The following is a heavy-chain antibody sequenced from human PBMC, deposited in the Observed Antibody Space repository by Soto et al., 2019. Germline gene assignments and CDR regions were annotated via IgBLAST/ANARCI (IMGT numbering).Heavy chain of an antibody. CDR2: FDPEDGET. CDR3: ATVPIYDYVRGGAD. D-gene: IGHD3-16*01. J-gene: IGHJ4*02. V-gene: IGHV1-24*01. Sequence: QVQLVQSGAEVKKPGASVKVSCKVSGYTLTELSMHWVRQAPGKGLEWMGGFDPEDGETIYAQKFQGRVTMTEATSTDTAYMELSSLRSEDTAVYYCATVPIYDYVRGGADWGQGTLVTVSS. CDR1: GYTLTELS.